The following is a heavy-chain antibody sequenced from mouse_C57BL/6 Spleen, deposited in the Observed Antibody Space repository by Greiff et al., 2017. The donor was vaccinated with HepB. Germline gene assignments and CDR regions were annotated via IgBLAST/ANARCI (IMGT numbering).Heavy chain of an antibody. CDR2: ISDGGSYT. CDR1: GFTFSSYA. J-gene: IGHJ2*01. CDR3: ASGGRFDY. Sequence: EVKLVESGGGLVKPGGSLKLSCAASGFTFSSYAMSWVRQTPEKRLEWVATISDGGSYTYYPDNVKGRFTISRDNAKNNLYLQMSHLKSEDTAMYYCASGGRFDYWGQGTTLTVSS. V-gene: IGHV5-4*03.